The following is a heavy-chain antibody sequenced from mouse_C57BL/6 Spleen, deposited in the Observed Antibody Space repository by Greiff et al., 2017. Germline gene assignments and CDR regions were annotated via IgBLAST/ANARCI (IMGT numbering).Heavy chain of an antibody. D-gene: IGHD1-3*01. V-gene: IGHV1-42*01. Sequence: VQLQQSGPELVKPGASVQISCKASGYSFTGYYMNWVKQSPEKSLEWIGEINPSTGGTTYNQKFKAKATLTVDKSSSTAYMQLKSLTSEDSAVYYCARGLYSGYWGQGTTLTVSS. J-gene: IGHJ2*01. CDR1: GYSFTGYY. CDR3: ARGLYSGY. CDR2: INPSTGGT.